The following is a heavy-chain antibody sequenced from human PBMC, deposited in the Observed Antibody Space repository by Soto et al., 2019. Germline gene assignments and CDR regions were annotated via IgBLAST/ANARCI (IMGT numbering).Heavy chain of an antibody. J-gene: IGHJ3*02. D-gene: IGHD2-21*02. CDR3: ARDPDDSTDAFDI. CDR2: ICYSGST. CDR1: GGSISSDDYC. Sequence: QVQPQESGPGLVKPSQTLSLMCTVSGGSISSDDYCWNWIRQHPGKGLEWIGYICYSGSTYYNPSLKSRLSISVDTSKNQFSLKLSSVTAADTAVYYCARDPDDSTDAFDIWGQGTMVTVSS. V-gene: IGHV4-31*03.